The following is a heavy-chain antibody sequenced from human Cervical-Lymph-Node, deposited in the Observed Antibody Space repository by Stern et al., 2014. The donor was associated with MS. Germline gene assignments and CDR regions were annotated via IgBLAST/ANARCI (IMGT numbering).Heavy chain of an antibody. D-gene: IGHD4-11*01. V-gene: IGHV1-69*15. Sequence: QVQLMQSGAEVKKPASSVKVSCKASGGTFSRDATSWVRQAPGQGLEWMGMIIPMFETANYAQKFQGRVTITADESATTSYMELISLRSDDTAMYYCARDIALTTKYYFDSWGQGTLVTVSS. J-gene: IGHJ4*02. CDR1: GGTFSRDA. CDR2: IIPMFETA. CDR3: ARDIALTTKYYFDS.